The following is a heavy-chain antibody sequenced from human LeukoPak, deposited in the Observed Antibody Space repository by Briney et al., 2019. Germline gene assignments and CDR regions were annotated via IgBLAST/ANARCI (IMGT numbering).Heavy chain of an antibody. J-gene: IGHJ4*02. CDR2: IYYSGST. CDR3: ARGLAVAGTGGY. Sequence: SETLSLTCTVSGGSISSSSYYWGWIRQPPGKGLEWIGSIYYSGSTYYNPSLKSRVTISVDTSKNQFSLKLSSVTAADTAVYYCARGLAVAGTGGYWGQGTLVSLFS. D-gene: IGHD6-19*01. V-gene: IGHV4-39*01. CDR1: GGSISSSSYY.